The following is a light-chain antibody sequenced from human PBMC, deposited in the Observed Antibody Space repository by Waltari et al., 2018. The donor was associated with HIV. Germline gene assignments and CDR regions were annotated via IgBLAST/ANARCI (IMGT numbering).Light chain of an antibody. CDR1: KLGDKY. CDR3: QAWDSTVV. CDR2: QDS. J-gene: IGLJ2*01. Sequence: SYELTQPPSVSVSPGQTASITCSGDKLGDKYACWYQQKPGQSPVLVIYQDSKRPAGIPDRFSGSNSGNTATLTISGTQAMDEADHYCQAWDSTVVFGGGTKLTVL. V-gene: IGLV3-1*01.